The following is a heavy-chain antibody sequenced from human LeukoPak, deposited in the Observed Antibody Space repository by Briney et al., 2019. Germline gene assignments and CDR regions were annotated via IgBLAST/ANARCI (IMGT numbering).Heavy chain of an antibody. CDR1: GYTFTGYH. CDR2: INPNSGCT. CDR3: ARVAFSIDYGGNTEHFQQ. D-gene: IGHD4-23*01. J-gene: IGHJ1*01. V-gene: IGHV1-2*02. Sequence: ASVTVSCMAFGYTFTGYHIHWVRQAPGQGLEWMGWINPNSGCTNYAQKFRGRVTMTRDTSISTAYMELSRLRSDDTAVYYCARVAFSIDYGGNTEHFQQWGQGTLVTVSS.